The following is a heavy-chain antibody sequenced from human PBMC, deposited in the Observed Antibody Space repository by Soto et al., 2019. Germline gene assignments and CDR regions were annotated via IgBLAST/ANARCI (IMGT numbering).Heavy chain of an antibody. D-gene: IGHD2-21*02. CDR2: IYYSGRT. J-gene: IGHJ4*02. Sequence: KPSETLSLTCIVSGESISSSSYYWGWIRQPPGKGLEWIGSIYYSGRTYYNPSFKSRVTISIDTSKNQFSLKLSSVTATDTAVYYCARQRTTVVTQAYFDQWGQGSMVTVYS. CDR3: ARQRTTVVTQAYFDQ. CDR1: GESISSSSYY. V-gene: IGHV4-39*01.